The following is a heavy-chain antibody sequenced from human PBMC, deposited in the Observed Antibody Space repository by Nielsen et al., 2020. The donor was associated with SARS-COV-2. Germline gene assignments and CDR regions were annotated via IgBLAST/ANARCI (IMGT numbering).Heavy chain of an antibody. CDR1: GFTFSSYE. V-gene: IGHV3-48*03. CDR2: ISSSGSTI. CDR3: ARDLSLRYFDWSPGGLWFDP. J-gene: IGHJ5*02. D-gene: IGHD3-9*01. Sequence: GESLKISCAASGFTFSSYEMNWVRQAPGKGLEWVSYISSSGSTIYYADSVKGRFTISRDNSKNTLYLQMNSLRAEDTAVYYCARDLSLRYFDWSPGGLWFDPWGQGTLVTVSS.